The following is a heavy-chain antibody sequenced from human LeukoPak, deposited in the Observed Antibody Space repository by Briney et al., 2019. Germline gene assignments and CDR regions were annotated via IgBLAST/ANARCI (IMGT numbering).Heavy chain of an antibody. Sequence: SETLSLTCTVSGGSISSSSYYWGWIRQPPGKGLEWIGSIYYSGSTYYNPSLKSRVTISVDTSKNQFSLKLSSVTAADTAVYYCARGRGVVTQGHYMDVWGKGTTVTVSS. D-gene: IGHD4-23*01. J-gene: IGHJ6*03. V-gene: IGHV4-39*07. CDR3: ARGRGVVTQGHYMDV. CDR2: IYYSGST. CDR1: GGSISSSSYY.